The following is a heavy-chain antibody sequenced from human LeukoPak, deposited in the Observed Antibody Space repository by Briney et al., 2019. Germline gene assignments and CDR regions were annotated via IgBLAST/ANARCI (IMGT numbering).Heavy chain of an antibody. CDR3: ARDRDRGVPNYFDP. J-gene: IGHJ5*02. Sequence: PGGSLRPSCAVSGFTFNIYAMHWVRQAPGKGLEWVAVISYDGSTKYYADSVKGRFTISRDNSKNTLDLQMNSLRGDDTAVYYCARDRDRGVPNYFDPWGQGTLVTVSS. CDR2: ISYDGSTK. D-gene: IGHD3-10*01. V-gene: IGHV3-30*01. CDR1: GFTFNIYA.